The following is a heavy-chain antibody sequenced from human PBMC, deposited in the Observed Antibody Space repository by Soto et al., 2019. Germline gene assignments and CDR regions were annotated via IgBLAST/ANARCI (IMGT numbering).Heavy chain of an antibody. Sequence: GGSLRLSCAASGFTFSSYSMNWVRQAPGKGLEWVSSISSSSSYIYYADSVKGRFTISRDNAKNSLYLQMNSLRAEDTAVYYCARAPGGSGKLYYYYYYYMDVWGKGTTVTVSS. CDR2: ISSSSSYI. CDR1: GFTFSSYS. J-gene: IGHJ6*03. D-gene: IGHD3-10*01. CDR3: ARAPGGSGKLYYYYYYYMDV. V-gene: IGHV3-21*01.